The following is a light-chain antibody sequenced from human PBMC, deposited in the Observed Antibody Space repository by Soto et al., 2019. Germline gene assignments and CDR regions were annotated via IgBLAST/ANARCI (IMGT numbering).Light chain of an antibody. CDR2: GNT. V-gene: IGLV1-40*01. CDR1: SSNIGAIYD. CDR3: QSYDSSLSGSV. J-gene: IGLJ3*02. Sequence: QSVLTQPASLSGAPGQRVTISCTGSSSNIGAIYDVQWYQQLPGAAPKLLIYGNTNRPSGVPDRFSGSKSGTSASLAITGLQAEDEADYYCQSYDSSLSGSVFGGGTQLTVL.